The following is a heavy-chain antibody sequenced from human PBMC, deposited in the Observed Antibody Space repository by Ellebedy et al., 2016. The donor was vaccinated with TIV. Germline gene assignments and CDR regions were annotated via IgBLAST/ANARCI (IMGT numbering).Heavy chain of an antibody. CDR2: IYSGGGT. Sequence: GESLKISCAASGYTVSSNYMCWVRPAPGKGLGWVSVIYSGGGTYYAHSVKGRFTISRDNSKNTLYLQMNSLRAEDTAVYYCARGFSGATPTEGKTNDAFDIWGQGTMVTVSS. CDR1: GYTVSSNY. D-gene: IGHD1-26*01. J-gene: IGHJ3*02. CDR3: ARGFSGATPTEGKTNDAFDI. V-gene: IGHV3-66*01.